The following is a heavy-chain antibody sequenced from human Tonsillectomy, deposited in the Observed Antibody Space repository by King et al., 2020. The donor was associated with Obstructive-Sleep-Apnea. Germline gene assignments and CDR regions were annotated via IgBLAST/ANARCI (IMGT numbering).Heavy chain of an antibody. CDR1: GFIFNKYA. CDR2: ISYDGSQK. CDR3: ARESTRGY. D-gene: IGHD2-2*01. J-gene: IGHJ4*02. Sequence: VQLVEYGGGVVQPGRSLRLSCAASGFIFNKYAMHWVRQAPGKGLDWVAVISYDGSQKSYADSVKGRFTISRDDSKTTLYLQMNSLTVEDTAVYYCARESTRGYWGQGTLVTVSS. V-gene: IGHV3-30*04.